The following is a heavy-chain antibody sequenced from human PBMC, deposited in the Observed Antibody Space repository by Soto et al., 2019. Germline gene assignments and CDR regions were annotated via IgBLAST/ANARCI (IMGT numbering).Heavy chain of an antibody. D-gene: IGHD6-13*01. CDR2: TNPNSGDT. CDR3: ARQQLVGVSSFDY. CDR1: GYTFTGYK. J-gene: IGHJ4*02. Sequence: QVQLMQPGAEVKKPGASVKVSCKASGYTFTGYKIHWVRQATGQGLEYMGWTNPNSGDTTYAQTFQGRVTMTRDTSISTAYMELSRLRSDDTAVYYCARQQLVGVSSFDYWGQGTVVTVSS. V-gene: IGHV1-2*02.